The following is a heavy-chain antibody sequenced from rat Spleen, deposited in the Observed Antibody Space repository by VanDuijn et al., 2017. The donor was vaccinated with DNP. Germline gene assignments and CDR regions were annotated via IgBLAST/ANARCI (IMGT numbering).Heavy chain of an antibody. CDR1: GFAFSDYD. Sequence: EVHLVESGGGLVQPGRSLKISCAASGFAFSDYDMAWVRQAPTKGLEWVAALNSDGTITYYGDSVKGRFIVSRDNAKSNLDLQMDSLRSEDTATYYCVRRGGKGLFSKWGQGTLVTVSS. D-gene: IGHD3-1*01. CDR2: LNSDGTIT. J-gene: IGHJ3*01. V-gene: IGHV5-22*01. CDR3: VRRGGKGLFSK.